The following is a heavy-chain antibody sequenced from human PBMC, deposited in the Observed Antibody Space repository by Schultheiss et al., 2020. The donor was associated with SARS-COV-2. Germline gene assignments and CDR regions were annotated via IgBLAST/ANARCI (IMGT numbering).Heavy chain of an antibody. Sequence: SETLSLTCTVSGSSISGYFWTWIRQPPGKGLEQVGNIYFTGITKYNPSLKSRVTISIDTSKNQFSLKLGSVTAADTAVYFCARATRVESLFGVLGGSFDFWGRGALVTVSS. D-gene: IGHD3-16*01. CDR3: ARATRVESLFGVLGGSFDF. J-gene: IGHJ4*02. V-gene: IGHV4-59*01. CDR2: IYFTGIT. CDR1: GSSISGYF.